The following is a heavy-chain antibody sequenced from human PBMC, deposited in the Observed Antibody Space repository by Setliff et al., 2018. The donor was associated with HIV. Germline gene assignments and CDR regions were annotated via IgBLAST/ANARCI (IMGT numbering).Heavy chain of an antibody. V-gene: IGHV3-66*01. CDR3: AREMKRITSILGPDY. J-gene: IGHJ4*02. Sequence: QPGGSLRLSCAASGFSVSSSYMGWVRQAPGKGLAYVSVIYSGTTTYYADFVKGRFTISRDNAKNSLYLQMNSLRAEDTAVYYCAREMKRITSILGPDYWGQGTLVTVSS. CDR2: IYSGTTT. D-gene: IGHD3-10*01. CDR1: GFSVSSSY.